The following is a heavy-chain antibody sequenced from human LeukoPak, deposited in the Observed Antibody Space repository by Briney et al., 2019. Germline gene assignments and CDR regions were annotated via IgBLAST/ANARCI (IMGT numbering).Heavy chain of an antibody. CDR3: ARATSPYDFWSGYSLRSWFDP. Sequence: TVKVSCKASGGTFSSYAISWVRQAPGQGLEWMGRIIPIFGTANYAQKFQGRVTITTDESTSTAYMELSSLRSEGTAVYYCARATSPYDFWSGYSLRSWFDPWGQGTLVTVSS. CDR1: GGTFSSYA. V-gene: IGHV1-69*05. J-gene: IGHJ5*02. D-gene: IGHD3-3*01. CDR2: IIPIFGTA.